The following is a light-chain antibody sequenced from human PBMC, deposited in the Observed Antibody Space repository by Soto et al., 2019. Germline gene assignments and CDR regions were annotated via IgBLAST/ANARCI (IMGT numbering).Light chain of an antibody. CDR3: QHYNSYSEA. CDR1: QGISSY. V-gene: IGKV1-8*01. Sequence: AIRRTQSQASLSSSTLDIVTITCRASQGISSYLAWYQQKPGKAPKLLIYKASTLKSGVPSRFSGSGSGTEFTLTISSLQPDDFATYYCQHYNSYSEAFGQGTKVDIK. J-gene: IGKJ1*01. CDR2: KAS.